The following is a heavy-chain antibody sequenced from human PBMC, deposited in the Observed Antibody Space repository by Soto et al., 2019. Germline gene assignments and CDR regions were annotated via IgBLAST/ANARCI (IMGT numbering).Heavy chain of an antibody. V-gene: IGHV3-53*04. D-gene: IGHD2-15*01. CDR2: IYSGGST. Sequence: EVQLVESGGGLVQPGGSLRLSCAASGFTVSSNYMSWVSQAPGKGLEWVSVIYSGGSTYYADSVKGRFTIARHNSKNTLYLQMNTLRAEDTAVDYCARVEVGRGRDQSYFDYWGQGTLVTVSS. J-gene: IGHJ4*02. CDR3: ARVEVGRGRDQSYFDY. CDR1: GFTVSSNY.